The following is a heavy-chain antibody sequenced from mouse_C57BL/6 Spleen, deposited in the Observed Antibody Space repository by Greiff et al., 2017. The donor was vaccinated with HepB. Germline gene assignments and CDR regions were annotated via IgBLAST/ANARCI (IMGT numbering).Heavy chain of an antibody. Sequence: EVQLQQSGPELVKPGASVKISCKASGYTFTDYYMNWVKQSHGKSLEWIGDINPNNGGTSYNQKFKGKATLTVDKSSSTAYMELRSLTSEDSAVYYGARYGLREGCYFDYWGQGTTLTVSS. J-gene: IGHJ2*01. CDR3: ARYGLREGCYFDY. V-gene: IGHV1-26*01. CDR2: INPNNGGT. D-gene: IGHD2-4*01. CDR1: GYTFTDYY.